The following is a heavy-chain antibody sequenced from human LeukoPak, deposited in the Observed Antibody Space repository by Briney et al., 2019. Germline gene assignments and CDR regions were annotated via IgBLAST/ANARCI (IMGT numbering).Heavy chain of an antibody. J-gene: IGHJ5*02. D-gene: IGHD2-2*01. Sequence: GGSLRLSCAASGFTFSSYAMSWVRQAPGKGLEWVSAISGSGGSTYYADSVKGRFTISRDNSKNTLYLQMNSLRAEDTAVYYCARDDSRYCSSTSCFPNWFDPWGQGTLVTVSS. V-gene: IGHV3-23*01. CDR2: ISGSGGST. CDR1: GFTFSSYA. CDR3: ARDDSRYCSSTSCFPNWFDP.